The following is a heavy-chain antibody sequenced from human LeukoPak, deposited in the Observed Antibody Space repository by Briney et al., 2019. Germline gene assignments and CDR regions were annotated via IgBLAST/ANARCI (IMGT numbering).Heavy chain of an antibody. CDR1: GGSISSYY. CDR3: ARDLLSAGRGYSYGTIDY. J-gene: IGHJ4*02. CDR2: IYYSGST. D-gene: IGHD5-18*01. V-gene: IGHV4-59*01. Sequence: PSETLSLTCTVSGGSISSYYWSWIRQPPGKGLEWIGYIYYSGSTNYNPSPKSRVTISVDTSKNQFSLKLSSVAAADTAVYYCARDLLSAGRGYSYGTIDYWGQGTLVTVSS.